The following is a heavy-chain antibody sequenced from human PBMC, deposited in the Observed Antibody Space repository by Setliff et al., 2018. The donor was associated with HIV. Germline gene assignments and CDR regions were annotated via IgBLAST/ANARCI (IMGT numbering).Heavy chain of an antibody. Sequence: ASETLSLTCTVSGGSISSYYWSWIRQPPGKGLEWIGYIYYSGSTNYNPSLKSRVTISVDTSKNQFSLKLSSVTAADTAVYYCARDFLTGTNDYWGQGTLVTVS. J-gene: IGHJ4*02. D-gene: IGHD1-7*01. CDR2: IYYSGST. CDR3: ARDFLTGTNDY. CDR1: GGSISSYY. V-gene: IGHV4-59*01.